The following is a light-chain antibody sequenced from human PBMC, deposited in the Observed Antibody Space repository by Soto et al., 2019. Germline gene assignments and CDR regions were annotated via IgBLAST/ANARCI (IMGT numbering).Light chain of an antibody. CDR2: KAS. CDR1: QTISSW. J-gene: IGKJ1*01. V-gene: IGKV1-5*03. Sequence: STRSGSIRDRVTITCRASQTISSWLAWYQQKPGKAPKLLIYKASTLKSGVPSRFSGSGSGTEFTLTISSLQPDDFATYYCQHYNSYSEAFGQGSIV. CDR3: QHYNSYSEA.